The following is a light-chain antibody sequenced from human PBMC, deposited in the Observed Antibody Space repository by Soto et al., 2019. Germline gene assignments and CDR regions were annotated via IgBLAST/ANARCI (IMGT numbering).Light chain of an antibody. CDR3: TSYTNSGTLV. CDR1: SSDVGGYNY. Sequence: QSVLTQPASVSGSPGQSITISCTGTSSDVGGYNYVSWFQQHPDKAPTLVVYEVSNRPSGVSNRFSGSKSGNTASLTIFGLQAEDEADYYCTSYTNSGTLVFGGGTRSPS. CDR2: EVS. V-gene: IGLV2-14*01. J-gene: IGLJ3*02.